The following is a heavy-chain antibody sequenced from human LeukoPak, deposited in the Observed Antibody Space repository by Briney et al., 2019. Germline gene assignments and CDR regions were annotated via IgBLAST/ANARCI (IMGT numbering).Heavy chain of an antibody. V-gene: IGHV4-39*01. J-gene: IGHJ5*02. CDR2: IYYSGST. CDR1: GGSISSSSYY. D-gene: IGHD6-19*01. Sequence: SETLSLTCTVSGGSISSSSYYWGWIRQPPGKGLEWIGSIYYSGSTYYNPSLKSRVTISVDTSKNQFSLKLSSVTAADTAVYYCARRTKMSSGWYWFDPWGQGTLVTVSS. CDR3: ARRTKMSSGWYWFDP.